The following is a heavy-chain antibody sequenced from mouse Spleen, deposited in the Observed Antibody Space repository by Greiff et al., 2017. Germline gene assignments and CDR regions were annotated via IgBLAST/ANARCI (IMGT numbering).Heavy chain of an antibody. J-gene: IGHJ2*01. CDR1: GYSITSGYD. Sequence: VQLKQSGPGMVKPSQSLSLTCTVTGYSITSGYDWHWIRHFPGNKLEWMGYISYSGSTNYNPSLKSRISITHDTSKNHFFLKLNSVTTEDTATYYCAREGITGFDYWGQGTTLTVSS. CDR3: AREGITGFDY. CDR2: ISYSGST. D-gene: IGHD2-4*01. V-gene: IGHV3-1*01.